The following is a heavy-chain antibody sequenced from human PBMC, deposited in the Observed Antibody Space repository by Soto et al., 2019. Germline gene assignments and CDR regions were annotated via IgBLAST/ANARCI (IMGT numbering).Heavy chain of an antibody. Sequence: PVGSLRLSCAASGFTFSNYGMHWVRQAPGKGLGWVAVISYDGSNKDYADSVKGRFTISRDNSKNTLYLQMNSLRVEDTAVYYCAKAEGYTSSWSLVGYWGQGTLVTVSS. D-gene: IGHD6-13*01. CDR1: GFTFSNYG. J-gene: IGHJ4*02. V-gene: IGHV3-30*18. CDR2: ISYDGSNK. CDR3: AKAEGYTSSWSLVGY.